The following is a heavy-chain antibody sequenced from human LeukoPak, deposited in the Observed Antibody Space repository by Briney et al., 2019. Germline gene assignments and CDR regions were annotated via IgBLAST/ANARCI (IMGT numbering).Heavy chain of an antibody. CDR3: ARVYSGSFENY. CDR1: GGSISSGDYY. J-gene: IGHJ4*02. D-gene: IGHD1-26*01. V-gene: IGHV4-30-4*08. Sequence: SETLSLTCTVSGGSISSGDYYWSWIRQPPGKGLEWIGYIYYSGSTYYNPSLKRRVTISVDTSKNQFSLKLSSVTAADTAVYYCARVYSGSFENYWGQGTLVTVSS. CDR2: IYYSGST.